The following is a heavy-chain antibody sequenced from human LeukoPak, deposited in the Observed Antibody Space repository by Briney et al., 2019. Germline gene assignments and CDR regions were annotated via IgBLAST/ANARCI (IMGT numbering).Heavy chain of an antibody. CDR2: IYSGGST. CDR1: GFTVSSNY. CDR3: ARVRGYSYGYVDY. D-gene: IGHD5-18*01. J-gene: IGHJ4*02. Sequence: GGSLRLSCAASGFTVSSNYMSWVRQAPGKGLEWVSVIYSGGSTYYADSLKGRFTISRDNAKNALYLQMSSLRAEDTALYYCARVRGYSYGYVDYWGQGTLVTVSS. V-gene: IGHV3-53*01.